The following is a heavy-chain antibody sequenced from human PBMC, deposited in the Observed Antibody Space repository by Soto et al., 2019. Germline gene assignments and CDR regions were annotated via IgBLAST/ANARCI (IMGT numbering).Heavy chain of an antibody. CDR1: GGSFSGYY. D-gene: IGHD2-2*01. CDR3: ARVAAIVVVPAATHNWFDP. J-gene: IGHJ5*02. V-gene: IGHV4-34*01. Sequence: QVQLQQWGAGLLKPSETLSLTCAVYGGSFSGYYWSWIRQPPGKGLEWIGEINHSGSTNYNPSLKSRVTISVDPSKNQFSLKLSSVTAADTAVYYCARVAAIVVVPAATHNWFDPWGQGTLVTVSS. CDR2: INHSGST.